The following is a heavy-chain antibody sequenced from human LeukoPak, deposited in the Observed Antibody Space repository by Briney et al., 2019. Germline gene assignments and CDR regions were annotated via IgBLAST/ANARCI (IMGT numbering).Heavy chain of an antibody. CDR1: GGSISSGGHF. D-gene: IGHD3-22*01. CDR2: IYYSGRT. CDR3: VRHDSSGQFDY. V-gene: IGHV4-31*03. Sequence: SETLSLTCSVSGGSISSGGHFWSWIRQPPGNGLEWIGYIYYSGRTYYNPSLKSRVTISVDTSKNQFSLKLSSVTAADTAVYYCVRHDSSGQFDYWGQGTLVTVSS. J-gene: IGHJ4*02.